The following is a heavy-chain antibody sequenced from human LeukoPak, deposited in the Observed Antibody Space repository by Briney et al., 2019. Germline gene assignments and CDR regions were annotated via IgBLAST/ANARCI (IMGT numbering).Heavy chain of an antibody. CDR3: ARVEPPVWFDP. V-gene: IGHV4-59*01. CDR1: GGSISSYY. D-gene: IGHD1-26*01. Sequence: SETLSLTCTVSGGSISSYYWSWIRQPPGKGLEWIGYIYYSGSTNYNPSLKSRVTISVDTSKNQFSLKLSSVTAADTAVYYCARVEPPVWFDPWGQGTLVTVSS. CDR2: IYYSGST. J-gene: IGHJ5*02.